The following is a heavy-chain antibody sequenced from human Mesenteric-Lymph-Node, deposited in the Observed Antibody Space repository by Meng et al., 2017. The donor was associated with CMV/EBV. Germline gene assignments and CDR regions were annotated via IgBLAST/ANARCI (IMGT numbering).Heavy chain of an antibody. V-gene: IGHV3-30*04. CDR2: ISYDGTDK. CDR3: AGSTLVVTPVDC. D-gene: IGHD4-23*01. CDR1: GFTLSSYA. J-gene: IGHJ4*02. Sequence: GESLKISCVASGFTLSSYAMHWVRQAPGKGLEWVAVISYDGTDKYYADSVKGRFTISRDSSKNTLYLQMNSLRAEDTAIYYCAGSTLVVTPVDCWGQGTLVTVSS.